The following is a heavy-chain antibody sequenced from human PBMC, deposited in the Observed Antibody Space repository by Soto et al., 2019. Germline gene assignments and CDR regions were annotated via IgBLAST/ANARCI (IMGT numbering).Heavy chain of an antibody. V-gene: IGHV4-30-2*01. CDR3: AGVRGPYCGGECYPPTPNWFDP. D-gene: IGHD2-21*01. CDR2: IYHSGST. Sequence: QLQLQESGSGLVKPSQTLSLTCAVSGGSISSGGYSWSWIRQPPGKGLEWIGYIYHSGSTYYNPSLTRRLTITVDRSKNQFSLKLSSVTAADSAVYYCAGVRGPYCGGECYPPTPNWFDPWGQGTLVTVSS. J-gene: IGHJ5*02. CDR1: GGSISSGGYS.